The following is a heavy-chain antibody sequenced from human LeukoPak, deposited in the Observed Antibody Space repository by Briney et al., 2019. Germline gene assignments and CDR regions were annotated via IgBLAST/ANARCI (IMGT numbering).Heavy chain of an antibody. Sequence: SETLSLTCAVSGVSISSGGYSWSWIRQPPGKGLEWIGYIYHSGGTYYNPSLKSRVTIAVDRSKNQFSLKLSSVTAADTAVYYCARGEFSYGAWFDPWGQGTLVTVSS. CDR3: ARGEFSYGAWFDP. V-gene: IGHV4-30-2*01. D-gene: IGHD5-18*01. J-gene: IGHJ5*02. CDR1: GVSISSGGYS. CDR2: IYHSGGT.